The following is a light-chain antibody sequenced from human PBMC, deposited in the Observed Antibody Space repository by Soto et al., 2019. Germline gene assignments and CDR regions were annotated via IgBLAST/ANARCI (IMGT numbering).Light chain of an antibody. V-gene: IGKV1-33*01. CDR1: HDITNY. J-gene: IGKJ2*01. CDR2: DAL. CDR3: LQFDNLPYT. Sequence: DMQMTQSPSSLSASVGDRVTITCQASHDITNYLSWYQQKSGKAPKLLIYDALNLEIGVPSRFSASGSGTHFTFTIRNLQPEDVATYYCLQFDNLPYTFGQGTKLEIK.